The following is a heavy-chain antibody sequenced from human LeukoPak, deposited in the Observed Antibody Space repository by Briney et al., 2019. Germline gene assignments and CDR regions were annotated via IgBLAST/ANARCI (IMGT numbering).Heavy chain of an antibody. CDR3: AREGGSSSTNYYFDY. Sequence: ASLKVSCKASGYTFTGYSMHWVRQAPGQGLEWMGWINPNSSVTNYAQKFQGRVTMTRDTSISTAYMELSSLRSDDTAVYYCAREGGSSSTNYYFDYWGQGTLVTVSS. CDR1: GYTFTGYS. CDR2: INPNSSVT. J-gene: IGHJ4*02. D-gene: IGHD6-6*01. V-gene: IGHV1-2*02.